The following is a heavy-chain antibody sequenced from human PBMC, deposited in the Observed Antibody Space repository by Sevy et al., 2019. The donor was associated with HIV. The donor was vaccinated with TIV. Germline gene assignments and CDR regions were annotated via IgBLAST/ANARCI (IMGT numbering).Heavy chain of an antibody. CDR3: GSGDIVLGEDNDYGIDV. D-gene: IGHD2-15*01. Sequence: GGSLRLSCAASGFSVSSNYMSWVRQAPGKGPEWVSVIHSGGKISYADSVQDRFTISRDNYKKTLYLQMNSRRAEDTAVYYCGSGDIVLGEDNDYGIDVWGQGTTVTVSS. CDR2: IHSGGKI. CDR1: GFSVSSNY. V-gene: IGHV3-53*01. J-gene: IGHJ6*02.